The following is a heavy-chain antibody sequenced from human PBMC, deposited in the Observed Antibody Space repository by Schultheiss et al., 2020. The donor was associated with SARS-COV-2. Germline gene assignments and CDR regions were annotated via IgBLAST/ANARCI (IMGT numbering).Heavy chain of an antibody. V-gene: IGHV4-59*05. Sequence: SETLSLTCTVSGGSISSYYWSWIRQPAGKGLEWIGTISYGGTTYFNPSLNSRVTISADTSKNQFSLKLNSVTAADTAVYYCARIHFYDSSGFYLGWYFDYWGQGTLVTVSS. CDR3: ARIHFYDSSGFYLGWYFDY. CDR2: ISYGGTT. J-gene: IGHJ4*02. D-gene: IGHD3-22*01. CDR1: GGSISSYY.